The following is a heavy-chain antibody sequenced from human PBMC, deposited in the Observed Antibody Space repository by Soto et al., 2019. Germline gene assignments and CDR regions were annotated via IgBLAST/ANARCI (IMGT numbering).Heavy chain of an antibody. CDR1: GGTFSSYA. Sequence: SVKVSCKASGGTFSSYAISWVRQAPGQGLEWMGGIIPIFGTANYAQKFQGRVTITADESTSTAYMELSSLRSEDTAVYYCARVGLGYCSSNSCYPVFDYWGQGTLVTVSS. V-gene: IGHV1-69*13. CDR2: IIPIFGTA. CDR3: ARVGLGYCSSNSCYPVFDY. D-gene: IGHD2-2*01. J-gene: IGHJ4*02.